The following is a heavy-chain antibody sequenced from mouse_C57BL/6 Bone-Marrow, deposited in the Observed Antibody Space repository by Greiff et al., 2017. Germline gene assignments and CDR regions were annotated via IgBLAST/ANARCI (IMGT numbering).Heavy chain of an antibody. CDR3: ARQDGYCYFDY. D-gene: IGHD2-3*01. CDR1: GFTFSDYY. Sequence: EVQVVESGGGLVQPGGSLKLSCAASGFTFSDYYMYWVRQTPEKRLEWVAYISNGGGSTYYPDTVKGRFTISRDNAKNTLYLQMSRLKSEDTAMYYCARQDGYCYFDYWGQGTTLTVSS. J-gene: IGHJ2*01. V-gene: IGHV5-12*01. CDR2: ISNGGGST.